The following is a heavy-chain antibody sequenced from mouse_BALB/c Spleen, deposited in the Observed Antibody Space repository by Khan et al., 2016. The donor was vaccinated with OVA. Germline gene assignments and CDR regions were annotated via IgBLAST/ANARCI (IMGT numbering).Heavy chain of an antibody. CDR2: INTHSGVP. V-gene: IGHV9-4*02. J-gene: IGHJ4*01. CDR3: ARGGTAYYRRVGGAMEY. D-gene: IGHD2-12*01. CDR1: GYTFTTAG. Sequence: QIQLVQSGPELKKPGETVRISCKASGYTFTTAGIQWVQKMPGKGLKWIGWINTHSGVPKYAEDFKGRFAFSLEISVNTAYLQITNLKNEDTATYFCARGGTAYYRRVGGAMEYWGQGTSVTVSS.